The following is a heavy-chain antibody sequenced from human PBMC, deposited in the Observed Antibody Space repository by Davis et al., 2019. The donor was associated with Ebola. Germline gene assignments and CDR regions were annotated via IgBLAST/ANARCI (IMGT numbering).Heavy chain of an antibody. CDR2: ISYDGSNK. V-gene: IGHV3-30*03. J-gene: IGHJ6*02. Sequence: GESLKISCAASGFTFSSYGMHWVRQAPGKGLEWVAVISYDGSNKYYADSVKGRFTISRDNSKNTLYLQMNSLRAEDTAVYYCARLSSIAARGVWGQGTTVTVSS. CDR1: GFTFSSYG. CDR3: ARLSSIAARGV. D-gene: IGHD6-6*01.